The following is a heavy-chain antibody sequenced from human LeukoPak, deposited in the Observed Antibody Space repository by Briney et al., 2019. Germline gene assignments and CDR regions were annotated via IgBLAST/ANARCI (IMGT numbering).Heavy chain of an antibody. J-gene: IGHJ3*02. CDR3: ARIYSGSSSRGAFDI. Sequence: GGSLRLSCAASGFTFSSYGMHWVRQAPGKGLEWVAFIRYDGSNKYYADSVKGRFTISRDNAKNSLYLQMNSLRAEDTAVYYCARIYSGSSSRGAFDIWGQGTMVTVSS. D-gene: IGHD6-6*01. CDR1: GFTFSSYG. CDR2: IRYDGSNK. V-gene: IGHV3-30*02.